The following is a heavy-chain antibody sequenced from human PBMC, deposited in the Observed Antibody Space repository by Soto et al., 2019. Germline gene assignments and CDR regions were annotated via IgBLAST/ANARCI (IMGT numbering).Heavy chain of an antibody. Sequence: QITLKESGPTEVKPTETLALTCTFSGFSLATKGVGVGWVRQPPGGALEWIAVIYWDDDTRYSPSLETRLTITKDTPKNQVALTMTDMDFVHTATFYCAHVTITYGGVVGDEAFDVWGQGAVVTVSS. D-gene: IGHD3-16*02. CDR3: AHVTITYGGVVGDEAFDV. V-gene: IGHV2-5*02. CDR2: IYWDDDT. J-gene: IGHJ3*01. CDR1: GFSLATKGVG.